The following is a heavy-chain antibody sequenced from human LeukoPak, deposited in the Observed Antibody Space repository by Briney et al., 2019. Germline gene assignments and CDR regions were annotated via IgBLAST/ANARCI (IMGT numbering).Heavy chain of an antibody. D-gene: IGHD3-9*01. CDR3: ARMYYDILTGYSPFDY. Sequence: ASVKVSCKASGYTFTGYYMHWVRQAPGQGLEWMGWINPNSGGTNYAQKFQGRVTMTRDTSISTAYMELSRLRFDDTAVYYCARMYYDILTGYSPFDYWGQGTLVTVSS. V-gene: IGHV1-2*02. CDR2: INPNSGGT. J-gene: IGHJ4*02. CDR1: GYTFTGYY.